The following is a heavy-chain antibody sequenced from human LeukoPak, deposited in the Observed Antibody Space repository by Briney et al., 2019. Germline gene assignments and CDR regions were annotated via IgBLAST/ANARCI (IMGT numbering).Heavy chain of an antibody. CDR2: IRNDGSHK. J-gene: IGHJ6*03. CDR3: AKDGGWYELYYMDV. V-gene: IGHV3-30*02. Sequence: GGSLSLSCTASGFTFSTYAMHWVRQAPGKGLEWVAFIRNDGSHKSYADSVKGRFTISRDNSKNTLFLQMNSLRPEDTAVYYCAKDGGWYELYYMDVWGTGTMVTVSS. CDR1: GFTFSTYA. D-gene: IGHD6-19*01.